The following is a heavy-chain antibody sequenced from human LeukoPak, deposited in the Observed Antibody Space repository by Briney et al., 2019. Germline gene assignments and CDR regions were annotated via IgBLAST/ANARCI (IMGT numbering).Heavy chain of an antibody. CDR1: GGSISNYY. D-gene: IGHD1-26*01. CDR2: IYYSGTA. CDR3: ARDRHSGPLGLAFDI. J-gene: IGHJ3*02. Sequence: SETPSLTCTVSGGSISNYYWSWIRQPPGKVLEWIGYIYYSGTATYNPSLESRLTMSVDTSRNQVSLKLNSVTAADTAVYYCARDRHSGPLGLAFDIWGQGTMVTVSS. V-gene: IGHV4-59*12.